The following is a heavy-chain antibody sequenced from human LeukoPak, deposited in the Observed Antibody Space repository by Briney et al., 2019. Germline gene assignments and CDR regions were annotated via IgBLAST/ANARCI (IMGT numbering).Heavy chain of an antibody. CDR2: IYYSGRT. J-gene: IGHJ4*02. Sequence: SETLSLTCTVSGGSISSSSYYWGWVRQPPGKGLERIGSIYYSGRTYYNPSLKSRVTISEDTSKNHFSLKLSSVTAADTAVYYCARDLILGPTYFDYWGQGTLVTVSS. CDR3: ARDLILGPTYFDY. D-gene: IGHD1-26*01. CDR1: GGSISSSSYY. V-gene: IGHV4-39*02.